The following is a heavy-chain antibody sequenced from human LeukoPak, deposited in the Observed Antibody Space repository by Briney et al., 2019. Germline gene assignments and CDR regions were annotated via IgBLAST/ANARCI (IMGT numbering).Heavy chain of an antibody. CDR2: TNTIGST. CDR3: ARDWLDDYYYYGMDV. CDR1: GGSISSYY. D-gene: IGHD6-19*01. J-gene: IGHJ6*02. Sequence: SETLSLTCTVSGGSISSYYWSWVRQPAGKVLEWIGRTNTIGSTNYNPSLKSRVTMSVDTSNNQFSLKLSSVTAADTVVSYCARDWLDDYYYYGMDVWGQGTTVTVSS. V-gene: IGHV4-4*07.